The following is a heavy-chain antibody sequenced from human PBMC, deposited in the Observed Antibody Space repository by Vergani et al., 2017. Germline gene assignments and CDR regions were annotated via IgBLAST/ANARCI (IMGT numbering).Heavy chain of an antibody. Sequence: EVQLVESGGGLVQPGGSLRLSCAASGFTFSSYAMHWVRQAPGKGLEYVSAISSNGGSTYYANSVKGRFTISRDNSKNTLYLQMGSLRSEDTAVYYCARVPTRGATITSDFDYWGQGTLVTVSS. J-gene: IGHJ4*02. CDR2: ISSNGGST. CDR3: ARVPTRGATITSDFDY. V-gene: IGHV3-64*01. D-gene: IGHD3-10*01. CDR1: GFTFSSYA.